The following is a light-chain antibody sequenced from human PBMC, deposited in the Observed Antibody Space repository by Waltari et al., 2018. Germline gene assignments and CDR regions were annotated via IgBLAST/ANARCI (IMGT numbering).Light chain of an antibody. J-gene: IGKJ5*01. CDR2: KAS. CDR1: QSISSW. Sequence: DIQMTQSPSTLSASVGDRVTITCRASQSISSWLAWYQQQPGKAPKLLIYKASSLESGVPSRFSGSGSGTEFTLTISSLQPDDFATYYCQQYNSYSLTFGQGTRLEIK. CDR3: QQYNSYSLT. V-gene: IGKV1-5*03.